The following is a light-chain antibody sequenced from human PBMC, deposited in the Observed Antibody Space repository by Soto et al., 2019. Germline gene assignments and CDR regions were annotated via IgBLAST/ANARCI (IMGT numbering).Light chain of an antibody. V-gene: IGKV3-15*01. CDR3: QQYNNWPLT. J-gene: IGKJ3*01. Sequence: EIVMTQSPATLSVSPGERATLSCRASQSVSSNLAWYQQKPGQAPRLLIYGASTRATGIPARFSGSGSGTESTLTLSSLQSEDFAADYWQQYNNWPLTFGPGTNVDIK. CDR2: GAS. CDR1: QSVSSN.